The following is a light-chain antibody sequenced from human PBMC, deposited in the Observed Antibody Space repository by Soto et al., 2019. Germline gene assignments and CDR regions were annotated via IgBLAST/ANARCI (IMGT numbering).Light chain of an antibody. J-gene: IGKJ1*01. CDR2: WAS. V-gene: IGKV4-1*01. Sequence: DIVMTQSPDSLAVSLGERATINCKSSQSVSYSSNNKNCVAWYQQKPGQPPKLLIYWASTRESGVPDRFSGNGSGTDFTLTISSLPAEDVAVYYCQQYYSTPWTFGQGTKVEIK. CDR1: QSVSYSSNNKNC. CDR3: QQYYSTPWT.